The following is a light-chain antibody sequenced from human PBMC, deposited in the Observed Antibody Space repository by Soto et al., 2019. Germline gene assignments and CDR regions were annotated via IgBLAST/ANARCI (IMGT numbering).Light chain of an antibody. CDR2: GAS. CDR1: QSVSNNY. J-gene: IGKJ4*01. CDR3: QQFSSYPLT. V-gene: IGKV3-20*01. Sequence: EIVLTQSPGTLSLSQGERATLSCRASQSVSNNYLSWYQQKPGQAPRLLIYGASNRATGIPDRFSGSGSGTDFTLTISRLEPEDFAVYYCQQFSSYPLTFGGGAKV.